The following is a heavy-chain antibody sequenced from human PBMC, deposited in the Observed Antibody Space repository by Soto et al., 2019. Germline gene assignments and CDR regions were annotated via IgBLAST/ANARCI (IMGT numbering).Heavy chain of an antibody. CDR1: GSTFTSYG. D-gene: IGHD6-19*01. V-gene: IGHV1-18*01. CDR3: AREAVSGRTGFDY. Sequence: ASVKVSCKASGSTFTSYGISWVRQAPGQGLEWMGWVNAYNGNTNYAQKFQGRVTMTTDTSTSTAYMELRSLRSDDTAVYYCAREAVSGRTGFDYWGQGTPVTVSS. J-gene: IGHJ4*02. CDR2: VNAYNGNT.